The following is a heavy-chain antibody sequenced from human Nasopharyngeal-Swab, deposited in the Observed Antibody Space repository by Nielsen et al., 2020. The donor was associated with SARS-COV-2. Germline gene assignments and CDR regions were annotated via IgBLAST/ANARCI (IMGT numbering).Heavy chain of an antibody. CDR2: ISGSGGST. D-gene: IGHD3-16*01. Sequence: VRQAPGKGLEWVSAISGSGGSTYYADSVKGRFTISRDNSKNTLYLQMNSLRAEDTAVYYCAKAGGSNNYYYYAMDVWGQGTTVTVSS. V-gene: IGHV3-23*01. J-gene: IGHJ6*02. CDR3: AKAGGSNNYYYYAMDV.